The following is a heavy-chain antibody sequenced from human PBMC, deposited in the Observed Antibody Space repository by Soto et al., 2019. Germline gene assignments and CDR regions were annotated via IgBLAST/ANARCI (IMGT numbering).Heavy chain of an antibody. CDR1: GFTFSSYA. V-gene: IGHV3-23*01. CDR3: AKETGYSSSWEKIDY. D-gene: IGHD6-13*01. Sequence: EVQLLESGGGLVQPGGSLRLSCAASGFTFSSYAMSWVRQAPGKGLEWVSAISGSGGSTYYADSVKGRFTISRDNSKNPLYLQMNSRRAEDTALSYCAKETGYSSSWEKIDYWGQGTLVTVSS. J-gene: IGHJ4*02. CDR2: ISGSGGST.